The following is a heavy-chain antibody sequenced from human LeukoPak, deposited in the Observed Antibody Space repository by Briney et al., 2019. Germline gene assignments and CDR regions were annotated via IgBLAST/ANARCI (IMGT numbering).Heavy chain of an antibody. CDR3: ARSSDYGDFVVGFDP. CDR1: GFSFNDYA. CDR2: ISWNSGNR. J-gene: IGHJ5*02. D-gene: IGHD4-17*01. V-gene: IGHV3-9*01. Sequence: GRSLRLSCAASGFSFNDYAMHWVRQAPGKGLEWVSSISWNSGNRDYVDSVMGRFTISRDNAKNSLYLQMNSLRAEDTAIYYCARSSDYGDFVVGFDPWGQGTLVTVSS.